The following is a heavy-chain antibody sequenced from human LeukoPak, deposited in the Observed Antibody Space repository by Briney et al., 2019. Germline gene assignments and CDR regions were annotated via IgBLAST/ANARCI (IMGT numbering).Heavy chain of an antibody. J-gene: IGHJ5*02. D-gene: IGHD2-15*01. CDR1: GGSISSASYY. V-gene: IGHV4-61*02. CDR3: ARGGAVVVAARYRWFDP. CDR2: IYTSGST. Sequence: SETLSLICTVSGGSISSASYYWSWLRQPAGKGLEWIGRIYTSGSTNYNPSLKSRVTISVDTSKNQFSLKLSSVTAADTAVYYCARGGAVVVAARYRWFDPWGQGTLATVSS.